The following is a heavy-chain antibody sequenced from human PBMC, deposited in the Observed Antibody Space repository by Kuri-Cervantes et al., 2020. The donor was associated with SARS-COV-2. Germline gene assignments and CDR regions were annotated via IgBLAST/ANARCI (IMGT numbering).Heavy chain of an antibody. CDR1: GFTFSSYG. CDR3: AKEVEQLVPWFDP. J-gene: IGHJ5*02. D-gene: IGHD6-6*01. CDR2: IRYDGSNK. V-gene: IGHV3-30*02. Sequence: GESLKISCAASGFTFSSYGMHWVRQAPGKGLEWVAFIRYDGSNKYYADSVKGRFTISRDNSKNTLYLQMNSLRAEDTALYYCAKEVEQLVPWFDPWGQGTLVTVSS.